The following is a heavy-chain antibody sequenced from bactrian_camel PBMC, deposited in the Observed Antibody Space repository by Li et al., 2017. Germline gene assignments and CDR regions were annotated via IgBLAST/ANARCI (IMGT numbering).Heavy chain of an antibody. CDR1: GHIYRGNC. D-gene: IGHD6*01. CDR2: IYTGGGSS. CDR3: AADAVGGSWYGWNIRASYNY. V-gene: IGHV3S25*01. J-gene: IGHJ4*01. Sequence: SGGGSVQAGGSLTLSCAASGHIYRGNCMGWFRQTPGQEREGVAAIYTGGGSSYYADSVKGRFTISLDNAKNTVYLQMNSLEPEDTAMYYCAADAVGGSWYGWNIRASYNYWGQGTQVTVS.